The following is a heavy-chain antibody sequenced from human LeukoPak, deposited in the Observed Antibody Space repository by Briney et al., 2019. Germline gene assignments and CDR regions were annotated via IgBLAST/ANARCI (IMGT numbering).Heavy chain of an antibody. CDR2: IFYSGST. J-gene: IGHJ6*03. CDR1: GGYISSSNYY. CDR3: ARLRYYYYYYMDV. V-gene: IGHV4-39*07. Sequence: SETLSLTCTVSGGYISSSNYYWVWIRQPPGKGLEWVASIFYSGSTYFNPSLKSRVTISVDTSKNQFSLKLSSVTAADTAVYYCARLRYYYYYYMDVWGKGTTVTISS.